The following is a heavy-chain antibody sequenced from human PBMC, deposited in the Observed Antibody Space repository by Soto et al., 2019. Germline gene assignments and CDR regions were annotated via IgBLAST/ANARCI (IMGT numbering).Heavy chain of an antibody. CDR2: IYWDDDK. D-gene: IGHD3-3*01. Sequence: QITLNESGPTQVKPRQTLTLTCTISGFSLTTSGVGVGWIRQSPGKAPEWLALIYWDDDKRYSPSLKSRLTITKDTSKTQVALTMADLDPADTATYYCADRVLRTVFGLVTTTAIYFDFWGQGTPVAVAS. V-gene: IGHV2-5*02. J-gene: IGHJ4*02. CDR1: GFSLTTSGVG. CDR3: ADRVLRTVFGLVTTTAIYFDF.